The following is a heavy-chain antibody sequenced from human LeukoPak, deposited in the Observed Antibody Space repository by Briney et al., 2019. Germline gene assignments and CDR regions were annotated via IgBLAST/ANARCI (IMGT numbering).Heavy chain of an antibody. D-gene: IGHD1-26*01. CDR1: GFTFSSYS. CDR2: ISSSSSYI. V-gene: IGHV3-21*01. J-gene: IGHJ6*03. CDR3: ARVGWELDYYSYYMDV. Sequence: GGSLRLSCAASGFTFSSYSMNWVRQAPGKGLEWVSSISSSSSYIYYADSVKGRFTISRDNAKNSLYLQMNSLRAEDTAVYYCARVGWELDYYSYYMDVWGKGTTVTISS.